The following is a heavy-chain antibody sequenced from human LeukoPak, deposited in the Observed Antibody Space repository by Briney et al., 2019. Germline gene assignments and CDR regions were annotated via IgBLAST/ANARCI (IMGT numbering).Heavy chain of an antibody. Sequence: GGSLRLSCAASGFTFSSYAMDWVRQAPGKGLEWVAVISYDGSNKYYADSVKGRFTISRDNSKNTLYLQMNSLRAEDTAVYYCARMMAGRGYYYGMDVWGQGTTVTVSS. V-gene: IGHV3-30-3*01. CDR1: GFTFSSYA. CDR2: ISYDGSNK. D-gene: IGHD5-24*01. CDR3: ARMMAGRGYYYGMDV. J-gene: IGHJ6*02.